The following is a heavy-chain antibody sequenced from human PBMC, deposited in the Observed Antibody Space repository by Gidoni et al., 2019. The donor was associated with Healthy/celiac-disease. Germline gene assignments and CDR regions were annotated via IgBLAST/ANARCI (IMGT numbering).Heavy chain of an antibody. V-gene: IGHV5-51*01. J-gene: IGHJ3*02. CDR3: ARRLAQDYYDSSGYYFFLNAFDI. CDR2: IYPGDSDT. CDR1: GYSFTSYW. Sequence: LKISCKGSGYSFTSYWIGWVRQMPGKGLEWMGIIYPGDSDTRYSPSFQGQVTISADKSISTAYPQWSSLKASDTAMYYCARRLAQDYYDSSGYYFFLNAFDIWGQGTMVTVSS. D-gene: IGHD3-22*01.